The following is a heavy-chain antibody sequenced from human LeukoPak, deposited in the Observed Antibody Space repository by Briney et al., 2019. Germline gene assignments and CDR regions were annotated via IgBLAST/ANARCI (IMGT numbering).Heavy chain of an antibody. J-gene: IGHJ4*02. D-gene: IGHD1-26*01. CDR2: INPSGGST. CDR3: ARAEAGATPLDY. Sequence: ASVKVSCKASGYTFTSYYMHWVRQAPGQGLEWMGIINPSGGSTSYAQKFQGRVTITRDTSASTAYMELSSLRSEDMAVYYCARAEAGATPLDYWGQGTLVAVSS. V-gene: IGHV1-46*01. CDR1: GYTFTSYY.